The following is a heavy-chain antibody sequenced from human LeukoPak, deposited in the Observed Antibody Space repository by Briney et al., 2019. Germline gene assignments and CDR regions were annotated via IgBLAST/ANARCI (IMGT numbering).Heavy chain of an antibody. J-gene: IGHJ4*02. CDR3: AKGGSSSFYSDY. CDR2: VRYDGSNK. Sequence: GGSLRLSCAASGFTFSSYSMNWVRQAPGKGLEWVAFVRYDGSNKYYADSVKGRFTISRDNSENTVYLQMNSLRAEDTAVYYCAKGGSSSFYSDYWGQGTLVTVSS. D-gene: IGHD6-6*01. V-gene: IGHV3-30*02. CDR1: GFTFSSYS.